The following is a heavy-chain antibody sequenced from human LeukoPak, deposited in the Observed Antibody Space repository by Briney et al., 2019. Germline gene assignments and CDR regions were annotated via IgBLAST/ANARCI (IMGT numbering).Heavy chain of an antibody. Sequence: ASVKVSCKASGYTFTGYYMHWVRQAPGQGLEWMGWINPNSGGTNYAQKFQGWVTMTRDTSISTAYMELSRLRSDDTAVYYCARDLVAAAGSLYGMDVWGQGTTVTVSS. CDR2: INPNSGGT. V-gene: IGHV1-2*04. CDR1: GYTFTGYY. CDR3: ARDLVAAAGSLYGMDV. D-gene: IGHD6-13*01. J-gene: IGHJ6*02.